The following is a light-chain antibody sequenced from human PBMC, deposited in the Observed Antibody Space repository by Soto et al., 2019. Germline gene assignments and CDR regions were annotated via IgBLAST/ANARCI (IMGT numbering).Light chain of an antibody. V-gene: IGKV3-11*01. CDR1: QSVSSY. J-gene: IGKJ4*01. Sequence: ETVLTQSPATLSWSPGERATLSCRASQSVSSYLAWYQQKPGQAPRLLIYDASNRATGIPARFSGSGSGTDFTLTISSLEPADFAVYYCQQRSNWPLTFGGGTKVDIK. CDR3: QQRSNWPLT. CDR2: DAS.